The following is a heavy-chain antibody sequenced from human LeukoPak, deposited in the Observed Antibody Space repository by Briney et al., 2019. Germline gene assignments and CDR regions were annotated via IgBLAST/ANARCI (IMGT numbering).Heavy chain of an antibody. CDR2: IYYSGST. CDR3: ASDDPLRAFDI. V-gene: IGHV4-39*01. D-gene: IGHD3-10*01. CDR1: GGSISSSSYY. J-gene: IGHJ3*02. Sequence: PLETLSLTCTVSGGSISSSSYYWGWIRQPPGKGLEWIGSIYYSGSTYYNPSLKSRVTISVDTSKNQFSLKPSSVTAADTAVYYCASDDPLRAFDIWGQGTMVTVSS.